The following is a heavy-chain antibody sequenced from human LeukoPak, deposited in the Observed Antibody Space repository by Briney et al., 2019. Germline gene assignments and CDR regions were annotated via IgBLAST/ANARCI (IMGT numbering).Heavy chain of an antibody. CDR3: ARGCSAGTPHNWFDP. J-gene: IGHJ5*02. CDR2: IYYSGST. D-gene: IGHD6-13*01. V-gene: IGHV4-59*01. CDR1: GGSFSGYY. Sequence: SETLSLTCGVNGGSFSGYYWSWIRQPPGKGLEWIGYIYYSGSTNYNPSLKSRVTISVDTSKNQFSLKLSSVTAADTAVYYCARGCSAGTPHNWFDPWGQGTLVTVSS.